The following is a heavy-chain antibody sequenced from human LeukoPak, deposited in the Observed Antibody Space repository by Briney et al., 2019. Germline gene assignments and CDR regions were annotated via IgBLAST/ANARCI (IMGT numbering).Heavy chain of an antibody. V-gene: IGHV4-59*08. CDR2: IYYRQNTNYNPDYSGNT. Sequence: SETLSLTCTVSGGSISNSYWSWIRQPPGKGLEWIGYIYYRQNTNYNPDYSGNTNYNPSLKSRVTISVDTSKNQFSLKLSSVTAADTAVYYCARPTLEAAAGTGWYFDLWGRGTLVTVSS. CDR1: GGSISNSY. CDR3: ARPTLEAAAGTGWYFDL. D-gene: IGHD6-13*01. J-gene: IGHJ2*01.